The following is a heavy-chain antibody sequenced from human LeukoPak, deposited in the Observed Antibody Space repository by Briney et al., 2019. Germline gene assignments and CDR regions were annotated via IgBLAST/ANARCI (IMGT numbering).Heavy chain of an antibody. CDR2: INAGNGDT. D-gene: IGHD1-20*01. CDR1: GYTFTNYA. Sequence: ASVKVSCKASGYTFTNYAMHWVRQAPGQRLEWMGWINAGNGDTKYSQKFQGRVTITRDTSASTAYMELSSLRSEDTAVHYCARESITKNNWFDPWGQGTLVTVSS. CDR3: ARESITKNNWFDP. V-gene: IGHV1-3*01. J-gene: IGHJ5*02.